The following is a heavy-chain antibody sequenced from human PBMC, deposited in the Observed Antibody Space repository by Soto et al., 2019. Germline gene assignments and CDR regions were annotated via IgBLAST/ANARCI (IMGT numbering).Heavy chain of an antibody. Sequence: GGYLRLSSAACGFTFIPYDKIWIRQAPGKVLEWLSYIGTSSSYINYADSVKGRFTISRDNAKNSLYVQMTSLRAEDTAVYYCVCDGDNWAGWDDFEIWGRGTMVTASS. CDR2: IGTSSSYI. D-gene: IGHD1-20*01. CDR3: VCDGDNWAGWDDFEI. CDR1: GFTFIPYD. J-gene: IGHJ3*02. V-gene: IGHV3-11*05.